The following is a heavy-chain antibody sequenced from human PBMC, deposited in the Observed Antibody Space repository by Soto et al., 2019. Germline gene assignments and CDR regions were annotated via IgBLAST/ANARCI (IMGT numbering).Heavy chain of an antibody. Sequence: EVQLVESGGGLVQPGGSLRLSCAASGLTFSSYSMNWVRQAPGKGLEWVSYISSSSSTIYYADSVKGRFTISRDNAKKSLYLQMNSLRDEDTAVYYCASLVQVGWDYWGQGTLVTVSS. J-gene: IGHJ4*02. CDR2: ISSSSSTI. D-gene: IGHD3-10*01. V-gene: IGHV3-48*02. CDR3: ASLVQVGWDY. CDR1: GLTFSSYS.